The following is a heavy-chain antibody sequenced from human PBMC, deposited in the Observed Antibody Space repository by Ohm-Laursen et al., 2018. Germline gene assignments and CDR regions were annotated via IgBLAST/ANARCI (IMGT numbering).Heavy chain of an antibody. CDR1: GFTFSTFS. CDR2: ISRSGGST. D-gene: IGHD2-15*01. CDR3: AKTIGYCSGSTCRQYYFDY. V-gene: IGHV3-23*01. Sequence: SLRLSCAASGFTFSTFSMNWVRQAPGKGLEWVSSISRSGGSTYYADSVKGRFTISRDNSKNTLYLQLNSLRAEDTALYHCAKTIGYCSGSTCRQYYFDYWGQGTMVTVSS. J-gene: IGHJ4*02.